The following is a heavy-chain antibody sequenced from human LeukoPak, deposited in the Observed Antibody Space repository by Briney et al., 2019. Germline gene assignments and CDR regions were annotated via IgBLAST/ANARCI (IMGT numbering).Heavy chain of an antibody. CDR1: GYTFTGYH. J-gene: IGHJ4*02. V-gene: IGHV1-2*02. CDR2: INPNSGDT. D-gene: IGHD6-19*01. Sequence: ASVKVSCKASGYTFTGYHIHWARQAPGQGLEWMGWINPNSGDTNYAQKFQGRVTMTRDTSISTAYMEVTMLRSDDTAVYFCARAVAGPFDYWGQGTLVTVSS. CDR3: ARAVAGPFDY.